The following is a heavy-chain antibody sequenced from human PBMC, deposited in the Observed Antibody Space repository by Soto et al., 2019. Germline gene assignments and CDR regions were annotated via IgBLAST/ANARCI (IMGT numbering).Heavy chain of an antibody. J-gene: IGHJ5*02. V-gene: IGHV3-74*01. Sequence: EALLVESGGGLVQPGGSLRLSCVASGFTFSSYWMHWVRQAPGKGLVWVSRINNDGSGTTYADSVKGRFTISRDNAKNTLYLQMSSLRAEDTAVYYCTRDQLPYYGDYWFDPWGQGTLVTVSS. CDR1: GFTFSSYW. CDR3: TRDQLPYYGDYWFDP. D-gene: IGHD3-3*01. CDR2: INNDGSGT.